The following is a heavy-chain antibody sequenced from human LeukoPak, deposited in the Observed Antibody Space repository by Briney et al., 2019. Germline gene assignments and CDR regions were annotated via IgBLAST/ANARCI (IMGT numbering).Heavy chain of an antibody. J-gene: IGHJ4*02. D-gene: IGHD3-22*01. Sequence: GGSLRLSCAASGFTFSSYAMSWVRQAPGKGLEWVSAISGSGGSTYYADSVKGRFTISRDNSKNTLYLQMNSLRAEDTAVYYCATDSSGYPLGYFDYWGQGTLVTVSS. CDR2: ISGSGGST. V-gene: IGHV3-23*01. CDR3: ATDSSGYPLGYFDY. CDR1: GFTFSSYA.